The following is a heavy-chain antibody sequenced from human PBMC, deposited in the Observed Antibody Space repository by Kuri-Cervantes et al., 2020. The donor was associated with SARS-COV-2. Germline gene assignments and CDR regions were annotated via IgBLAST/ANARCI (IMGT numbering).Heavy chain of an antibody. J-gene: IGHJ4*02. Sequence: SETLSLTCTVSGDSISSSAFYWGWIRQLPGKGLEWIAKIYYTGSTYYNPSLKSRVTISVDTSKNQFSLKLTSVTATDTAMYYCVRLPPPFKGVVPAHWGQGTLVTVSS. CDR3: VRLPPPFKGVVPAH. D-gene: IGHD2-8*01. CDR2: IYYTGST. CDR1: GDSISSSAFY. V-gene: IGHV4-39*01.